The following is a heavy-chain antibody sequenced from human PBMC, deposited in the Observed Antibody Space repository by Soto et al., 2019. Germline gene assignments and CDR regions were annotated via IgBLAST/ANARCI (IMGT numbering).Heavy chain of an antibody. CDR2: ISYDGGNK. Sequence: QVQLVESGGGVVQPGRSLRLSCAASGFAFSGYDMHWVRQAPGKGLDWVAVISYDGGNKDYADSVKGRFNISRDNSKNTLYLQMNSLGGEDTAVYYCAREYGVKSCTFDIWGQGTMVTASS. J-gene: IGHJ3*02. D-gene: IGHD4-17*01. CDR3: AREYGVKSCTFDI. CDR1: GFAFSGYD. V-gene: IGHV3-33*05.